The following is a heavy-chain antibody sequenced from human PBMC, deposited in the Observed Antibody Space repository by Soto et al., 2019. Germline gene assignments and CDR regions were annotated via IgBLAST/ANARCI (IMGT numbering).Heavy chain of an antibody. CDR2: IYYSGST. D-gene: IGHD2-2*01. CDR1: GGSISSDY. CDR3: ARGSREYCSSTSCYGYWFDP. Sequence: PSETLSLTCTVAGGSISSDYWSWIRQPPGKGLEWIGYIYYSGSTNYNPSLKSRVTISVDTSKNQFSLKLSSVTAADTAVYYCARGSREYCSSTSCYGYWFDPWGQGTLVTVSS. V-gene: IGHV4-59*01. J-gene: IGHJ5*02.